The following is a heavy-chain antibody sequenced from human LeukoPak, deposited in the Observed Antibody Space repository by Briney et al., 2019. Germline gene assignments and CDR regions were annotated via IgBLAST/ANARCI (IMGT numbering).Heavy chain of an antibody. CDR3: ARCTWELRSDFDY. CDR1: GFTFSSYS. Sequence: GGSLRLSCTASGFTFSSYSLNWVRQAPGKGLEWVSSVSTGSNYIYYADSVKGRFTISRDNDKNSLYLQMNSLRVEDTAVYYCARCTWELRSDFDYWGQGTLVTVSS. D-gene: IGHD1-26*01. J-gene: IGHJ4*02. CDR2: VSTGSNYI. V-gene: IGHV3-21*01.